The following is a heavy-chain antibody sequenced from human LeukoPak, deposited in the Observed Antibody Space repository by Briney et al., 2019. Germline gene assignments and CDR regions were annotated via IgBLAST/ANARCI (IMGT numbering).Heavy chain of an antibody. CDR1: GGSISSSSYY. CDR3: ATIRGSGYFAVVYDYYYYYYMDV. Sequence: PSETLSLTCTVSGGSISSSSYYWGWIRQPPGKGLEWIGSIYYSGSTYYNPSLKSRVTISVDTSKNQFSLKLSSVTAADTAVYYCATIRGSGYFAVVYDYYYYYYMDVWGKGTTVTISS. V-gene: IGHV4-39*01. CDR2: IYYSGST. D-gene: IGHD3-22*01. J-gene: IGHJ6*03.